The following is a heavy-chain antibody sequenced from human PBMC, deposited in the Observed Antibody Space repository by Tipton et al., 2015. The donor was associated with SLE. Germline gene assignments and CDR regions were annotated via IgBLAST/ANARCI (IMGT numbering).Heavy chain of an antibody. V-gene: IGHV3-9*01. CDR3: AREGNYYDSSGLFDY. J-gene: IGHJ4*02. Sequence: SLRLSCAASGFTFDDYAMHWVRQAPGKGLEWVSSISWNSGSIVYADSVKGRFTISRDNAKNSLYLQMNSLRAEDTAVYYCAREGNYYDSSGLFDYWGQGTLVTFSS. D-gene: IGHD3-22*01. CDR1: GFTFDDYA. CDR2: ISWNSGSI.